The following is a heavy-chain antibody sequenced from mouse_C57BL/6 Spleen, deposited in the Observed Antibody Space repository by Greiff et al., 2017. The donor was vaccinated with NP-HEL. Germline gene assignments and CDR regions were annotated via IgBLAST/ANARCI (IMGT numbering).Heavy chain of an antibody. D-gene: IGHD2-12*01. CDR2: IHPNSGST. CDR3: ASDSSAFGY. V-gene: IGHV1-64*01. Sequence: QFQLQQPGAELVKPGASVNFSCKASGYTFPGYWLHWVKRRPGQGLGWIGLIHPNSGSTNYNEKFKSKATLTVDKSSSTAYMQLSSLTSEDSAVYYCASDSSAFGYWGQGTTLTVSS. CDR1: GYTFPGYW. J-gene: IGHJ2*01.